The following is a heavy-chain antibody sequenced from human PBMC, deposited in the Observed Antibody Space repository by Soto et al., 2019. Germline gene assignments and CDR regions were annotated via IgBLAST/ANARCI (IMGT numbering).Heavy chain of an antibody. J-gene: IGHJ4*02. CDR3: ARDSSRLDY. Sequence: GGSLRLSCAASGFTFSSYSMNWVRQAPGKGLEWVSYISSSSSTIYYADSVKGRFTISRDNAKNSLYLQMSSLRAEDTAVYYCARDSSRLDYWGQGTLVTVSS. V-gene: IGHV3-48*01. CDR2: ISSSSSTI. CDR1: GFTFSSYS.